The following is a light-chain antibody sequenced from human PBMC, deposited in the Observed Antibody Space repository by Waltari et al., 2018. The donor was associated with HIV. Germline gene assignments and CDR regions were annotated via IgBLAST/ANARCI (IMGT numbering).Light chain of an antibody. V-gene: IGKV3-15*01. CDR1: QSVSSN. Sequence: EIVMTQSPATLSASPGERATLSCRASQSVSSNLAWYQQKPGQAPRLLIHGASTRATGIPARFSGSGSGKEFTLTISSLQSEDFAVYYCQQYNNWPQTFGQGTKVEIK. J-gene: IGKJ1*01. CDR2: GAS. CDR3: QQYNNWPQT.